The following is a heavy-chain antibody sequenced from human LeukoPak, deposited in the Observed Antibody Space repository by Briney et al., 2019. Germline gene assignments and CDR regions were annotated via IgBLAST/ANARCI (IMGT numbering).Heavy chain of an antibody. V-gene: IGHV3-21*04. J-gene: IGHJ4*02. CDR1: GFTFSSYS. CDR3: ASPGYYSGSWKFDF. Sequence: PGGSLRLSCAASGFTFSSYSMNWVRQAPGKGLEWVSSISSSSSYIYYADSVKGRFTISRDNAKNSLYLQMNSLRAEDTALYYCASPGYYSGSWKFDFWGQGTLVTVSS. CDR2: ISSSSSYI. D-gene: IGHD6-19*01.